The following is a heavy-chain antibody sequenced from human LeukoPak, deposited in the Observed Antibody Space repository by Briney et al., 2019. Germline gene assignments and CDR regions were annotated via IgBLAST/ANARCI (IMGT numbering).Heavy chain of an antibody. CDR3: AKLLITMIVVVTPDAFDI. CDR1: GFTFSSHA. Sequence: PGGSLRLSCAGSGFTFSSHAMSWVRQAPGKGLEWVSAMSGSGGSTYYADSVKGRFTISRDNSKNTLYLQMNSLRAEDTAVYYCAKLLITMIVVVTPDAFDIWGQGTMVTVSS. D-gene: IGHD3-22*01. J-gene: IGHJ3*02. V-gene: IGHV3-23*01. CDR2: MSGSGGST.